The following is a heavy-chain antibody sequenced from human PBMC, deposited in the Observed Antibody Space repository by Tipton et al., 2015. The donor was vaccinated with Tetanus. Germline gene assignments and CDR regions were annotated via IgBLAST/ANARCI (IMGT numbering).Heavy chain of an antibody. V-gene: IGHV4-31*03. CDR1: GASTNAGGYL. J-gene: IGHJ4*02. CDR3: ARGFPREPSYLDY. Sequence: TLSLTCTVSGASTNAGGYLWTWVRQHPGKGLEWIGNIYYTALTSYSPSLNSRVRIAVDTSKNQFSLSLTSVTAADTAVYFCARGFPREPSYLDYWGQGKQVTVSS. D-gene: IGHD1-26*01. CDR2: IYYTALT.